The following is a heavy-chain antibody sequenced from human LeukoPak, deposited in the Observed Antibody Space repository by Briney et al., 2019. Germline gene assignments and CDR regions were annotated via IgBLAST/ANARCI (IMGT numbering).Heavy chain of an antibody. Sequence: ASVTVSCKASGYTFTSYDINWVRQATGQGLEWMGWMNPNSGNTGYAQKFQGRVTMTRNTSISTAYMELSSLRSEDTAVYYCARAPLGAPGDYFDYWGQGTLVTVSS. D-gene: IGHD3-16*01. CDR1: GYTFTSYD. CDR2: MNPNSGNT. CDR3: ARAPLGAPGDYFDY. J-gene: IGHJ4*02. V-gene: IGHV1-8*01.